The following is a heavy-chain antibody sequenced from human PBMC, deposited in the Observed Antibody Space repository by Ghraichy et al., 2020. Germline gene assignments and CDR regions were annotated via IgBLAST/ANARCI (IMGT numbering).Heavy chain of an antibody. CDR2: ISGSGGST. V-gene: IGHV3-23*01. J-gene: IGHJ3*02. CDR1: GFTFSSYA. Sequence: GGSLRLSCAASGFTFSSYAMSWVRQAPGKGLEWVSAISGSGGSTYYADSVKGRFTISRDNSKNTLYLQMNSLRAEDTAVYYCAKVSYYYGSGSYYLDAFDIGGQGTMVTVSS. CDR3: AKVSYYYGSGSYYLDAFDI. D-gene: IGHD3-10*01.